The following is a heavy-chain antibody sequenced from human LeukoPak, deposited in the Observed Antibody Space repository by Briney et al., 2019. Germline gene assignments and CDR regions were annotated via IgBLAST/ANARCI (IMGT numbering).Heavy chain of an antibody. CDR1: GFTFSTYR. V-gene: IGHV3-7*01. CDR3: ARWGRGTGFDY. Sequence: GGSLRLSCAVSGFTFSTYRMSWVRQAPGKGLECVAGIKQDGSEKYYVDSVKGRFTISRDNANNALYLQMNSLRAEDTAIYYCARWGRGTGFDYWGQGTLATVSS. CDR2: IKQDGSEK. D-gene: IGHD7-27*01. J-gene: IGHJ4*02.